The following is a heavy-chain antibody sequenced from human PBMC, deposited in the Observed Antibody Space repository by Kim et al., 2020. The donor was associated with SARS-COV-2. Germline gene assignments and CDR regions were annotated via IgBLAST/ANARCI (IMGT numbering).Heavy chain of an antibody. D-gene: IGHD2-21*02. Sequence: VDSVMVRVTISRVNAKNSLYLQMNSLRAEDTAVYYCASFYCGVDCYPVRYWGQGTLVTVSS. V-gene: IGHV3-7*01. CDR3: ASFYCGVDCYPVRY. J-gene: IGHJ4*02.